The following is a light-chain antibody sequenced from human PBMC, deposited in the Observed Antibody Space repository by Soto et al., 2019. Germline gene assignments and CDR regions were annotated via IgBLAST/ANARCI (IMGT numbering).Light chain of an antibody. CDR3: QQYQRWPPLR. J-gene: IGKJ4*02. CDR1: QSISNN. CDR2: DAS. V-gene: IGKV3-15*01. Sequence: EIVMTQSPGTLSVSPGERATLSCRASQSISNNLAWYQQRPGQLPRLLIYDASTRATDIPARFSGSGSGTEFTLTINNLQSEDFAVYFCQQYQRWPPLRFGGGTKVEIK.